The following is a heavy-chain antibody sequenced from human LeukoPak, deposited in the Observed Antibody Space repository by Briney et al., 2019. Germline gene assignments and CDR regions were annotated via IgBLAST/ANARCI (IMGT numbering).Heavy chain of an antibody. Sequence: GESLKISCKGSGYSFTSYWIGWVRQMRGKGLEWMGIIYPGDSDTRYSPSFQGQVTISADKSISTAYLQWSCMKASDTAMYYCARRLTMVRGVSAFDIWGQGTMVTVSS. J-gene: IGHJ3*02. V-gene: IGHV5-51*01. CDR3: ARRLTMVRGVSAFDI. D-gene: IGHD3-10*01. CDR1: GYSFTSYW. CDR2: IYPGDSDT.